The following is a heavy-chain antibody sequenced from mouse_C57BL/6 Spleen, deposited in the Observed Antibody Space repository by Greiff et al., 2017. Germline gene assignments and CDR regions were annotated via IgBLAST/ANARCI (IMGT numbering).Heavy chain of an antibody. CDR3: ARNDGYRYYYAMDY. Sequence: QVQLQQPGAELVMPGASVKLSCKASGYTFTSYWMHWVKQRPGQGLEWIGEIDPSDSYTNYNQKFKGKSTLTVDKSSSTAYMQLSSLTSEDSAVYYCARNDGYRYYYAMDYWGQGTSGTVSS. CDR2: IDPSDSYT. V-gene: IGHV1-69*01. J-gene: IGHJ4*01. D-gene: IGHD2-3*01. CDR1: GYTFTSYW.